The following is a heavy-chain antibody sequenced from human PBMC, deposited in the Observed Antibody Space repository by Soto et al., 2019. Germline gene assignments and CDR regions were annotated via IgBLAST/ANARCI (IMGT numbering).Heavy chain of an antibody. CDR3: ARDIASYAYGEGY. CDR2: VYSSGTT. V-gene: IGHV4-4*07. D-gene: IGHD2-21*01. CDR1: GYSISSGYY. Sequence: PSATLSLTCAVSGYSISSGYYWSWIRPPAGKGLEWIGRVYSSGTTDYNPSLNSRATMSVETSKNQFSLKLSSVTAADTAVYYCARDIASYAYGEGYWGQGIQVTVSA. J-gene: IGHJ4*02.